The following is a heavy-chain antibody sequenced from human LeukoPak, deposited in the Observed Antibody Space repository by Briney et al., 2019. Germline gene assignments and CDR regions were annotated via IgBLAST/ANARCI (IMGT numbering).Heavy chain of an antibody. CDR2: ISSNGGST. CDR3: ARQPIYYGSGSYDY. V-gene: IGHV3-64*01. J-gene: IGHJ4*02. D-gene: IGHD3-10*01. CDR1: GFTFSSYA. Sequence: GGSLRLSCAASGFTFSSYAMHWVRQAPGKGLEYVSAISSNGGSTYYANSVKGRFTISRDNSKNTLYLQMGSLRAEDMAVYYCARQPIYYGSGSYDYWGQETLVTVSS.